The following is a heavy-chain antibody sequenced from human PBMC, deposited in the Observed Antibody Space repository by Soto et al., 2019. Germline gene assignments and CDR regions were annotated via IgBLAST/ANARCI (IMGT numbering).Heavy chain of an antibody. CDR2: IKFDGITA. Sequence: EVQVVESGGGLVQPGGSLRLSCVACGFTFTAYWMHWVRQAPGQGLVWVSRIKFDGITASYADSVNGRFTISRDNAKNTVYLQMDSLRAEDTGMYYCARGIRNYYGADVWGQGTTVTVSS. V-gene: IGHV3-74*01. CDR1: GFTFTAYW. CDR3: ARGIRNYYGADV. J-gene: IGHJ6*02. D-gene: IGHD2-21*01.